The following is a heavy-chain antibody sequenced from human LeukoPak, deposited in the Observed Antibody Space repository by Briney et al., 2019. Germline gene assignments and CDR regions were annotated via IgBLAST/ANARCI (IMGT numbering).Heavy chain of an antibody. Sequence: GESLKISCEASGYTFTHQWIGWVRQMAGRGLEWVGIIYPRDSDTRYSPSFQGHVTISADTSINTAYLEGSSLEASDTAMYYCARHSDVIGAIWGQGTLVTVSS. CDR1: GYTFTHQW. D-gene: IGHD3-10*01. CDR3: ARHSDVIGAI. CDR2: IYPRDSDT. V-gene: IGHV5-51*01. J-gene: IGHJ4*02.